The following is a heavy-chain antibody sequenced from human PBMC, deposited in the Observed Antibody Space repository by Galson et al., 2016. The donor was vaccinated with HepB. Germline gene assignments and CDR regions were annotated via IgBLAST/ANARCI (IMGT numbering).Heavy chain of an antibody. CDR1: GFTFSSYG. CDR2: ISYDESEK. J-gene: IGHJ4*02. CDR3: ARDLRQHYRTSSWGCDS. V-gene: IGHV3-30*04. D-gene: IGHD6-6*01. Sequence: SLRLSCAGSGFTFSSYGFHWVRQAPGKGLEWVTFISYDESEKKYADSVQGRFTISRDNSKNTLYLQMNSLRPEDTAVYYCARDLRQHYRTSSWGCDSWGQGILVTVSS.